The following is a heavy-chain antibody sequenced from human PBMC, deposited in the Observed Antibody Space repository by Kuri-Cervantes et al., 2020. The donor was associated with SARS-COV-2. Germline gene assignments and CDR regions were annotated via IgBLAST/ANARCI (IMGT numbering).Heavy chain of an antibody. CDR3: AKNHGGGYDFSIHFDTYFDY. J-gene: IGHJ4*02. D-gene: IGHD3-3*01. CDR2: IQYDGSNK. V-gene: IGHV3-30*02. CDR1: GLSFSDHY. Sequence: GESLKISCTGSGLSFSDHYMHWVRQAPGKGLEWVAFIQYDGSNKFYGDSLKGRFTISRDNSKNTLYLQVNSLRAEDTAVYYCAKNHGGGYDFSIHFDTYFDYWGQGTLVTVSS.